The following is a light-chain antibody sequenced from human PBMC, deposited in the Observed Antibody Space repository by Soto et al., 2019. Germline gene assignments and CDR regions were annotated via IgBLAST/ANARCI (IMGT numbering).Light chain of an antibody. CDR1: SSNIGSHF. J-gene: IGLJ3*02. Sequence: QSVLTQPPSVSAAPGQKVTMSCSGRSSNIGSHFVAWYQQLPGTAPKLLIYDDTKRPYGIPGRFSGSKSGTSATLGITGLQPGDEADYYCGTWDSSLSVVVFGGGTKLTVL. V-gene: IGLV1-51*01. CDR3: GTWDSSLSVVV. CDR2: DDT.